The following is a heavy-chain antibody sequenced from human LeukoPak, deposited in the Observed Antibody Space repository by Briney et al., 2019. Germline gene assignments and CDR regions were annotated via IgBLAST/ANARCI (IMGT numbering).Heavy chain of an antibody. D-gene: IGHD3-3*01. CDR2: IIPIFGTA. J-gene: IGHJ3*02. V-gene: IGHV1-69*05. CDR1: GYTFTGYY. CDR3: ARAVKGMFFGVVPYRNDAFDI. Sequence: GASVKVSCKASGYTFTGYYMHWVRQAPGQGLEWMGGIIPIFGTANYAQKFQGRVTITTDESTSTAYMELSSLRSEDTAVYYCARAVKGMFFGVVPYRNDAFDIWGQGTMVTVSS.